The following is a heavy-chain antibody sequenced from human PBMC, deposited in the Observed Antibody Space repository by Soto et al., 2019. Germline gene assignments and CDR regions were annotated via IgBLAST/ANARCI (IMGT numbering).Heavy chain of an antibody. CDR1: GGSISSGGYY. CDR2: IYYSGST. Sequence: LSLTCTVSGGSISSGGYYWSWIRQHPGKGLEWIGYIYYSGSTYYNPSLKSRVTISVDTSKNQFSLKLSSVTAADTAVYYCARDHLGELRYFDWLPRGEYDAFDIWGQGTMVTVSS. J-gene: IGHJ3*02. V-gene: IGHV4-31*03. D-gene: IGHD3-9*01. CDR3: ARDHLGELRYFDWLPRGEYDAFDI.